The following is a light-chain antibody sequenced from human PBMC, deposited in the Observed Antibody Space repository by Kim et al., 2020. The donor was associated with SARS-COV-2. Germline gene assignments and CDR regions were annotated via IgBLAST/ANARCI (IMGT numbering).Light chain of an antibody. V-gene: IGKV3-20*01. Sequence: PGERATLSCRASENVENNYVAWYHQKPGQAPKVLIHAASSRASGIADRFSGSGSGTDFTLTISRLEPEDFAVYYCQQYGRSLTFGPGTKVDI. CDR3: QQYGRSLT. CDR1: ENVENNY. CDR2: AAS. J-gene: IGKJ3*01.